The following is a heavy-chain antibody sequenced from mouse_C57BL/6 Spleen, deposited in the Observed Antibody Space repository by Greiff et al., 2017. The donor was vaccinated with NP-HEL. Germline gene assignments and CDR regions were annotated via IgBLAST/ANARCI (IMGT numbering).Heavy chain of an antibody. Sequence: QVQLQQSGAELARPGASVKLSCKASGYTFTSYGISWVKQRTGQGLEWIGEIYPRSGNTYYNEKFKGKATLTADKSSSTAYMELRSLTSEDSAVYFCARVGYSNYGDAMDYWGQGTSVTVSS. CDR2: IYPRSGNT. CDR3: ARVGYSNYGDAMDY. V-gene: IGHV1-81*01. CDR1: GYTFTSYG. J-gene: IGHJ4*01. D-gene: IGHD2-5*01.